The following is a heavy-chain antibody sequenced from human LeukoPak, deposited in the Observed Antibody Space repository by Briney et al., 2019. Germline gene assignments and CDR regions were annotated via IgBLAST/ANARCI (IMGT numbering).Heavy chain of an antibody. CDR3: ARVRYCSSTSCYTFDY. D-gene: IGHD2-2*02. CDR2: IIPILGIA. CDR1: GVTFSSYT. Sequence: SVKVSCKASGVTFSSYTISWVPQAPGQGLEWIGRIIPILGIANYAQKFQGRVTITADKSTSTAYMELSSLRSEDTAVYYCARVRYCSSTSCYTFDYWGQGTLVTVSS. J-gene: IGHJ4*02. V-gene: IGHV1-69*02.